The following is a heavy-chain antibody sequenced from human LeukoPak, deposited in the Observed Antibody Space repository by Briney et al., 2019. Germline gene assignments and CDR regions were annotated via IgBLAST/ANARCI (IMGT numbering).Heavy chain of an antibody. CDR3: ARGLPTASYYYMDV. J-gene: IGHJ6*03. D-gene: IGHD2-2*01. Sequence: ASVKVSCRTSRFTFTDYYMHWVRHAPGQGREWMGRINPNSGGKNYAQNFQGRGTSTTDTSISTAYMELSRLRSDDTAVYYCARGLPTASYYYMDVWGKGTTATVSS. V-gene: IGHV1-2*01. CDR2: INPNSGGK. CDR1: RFTFTDYY.